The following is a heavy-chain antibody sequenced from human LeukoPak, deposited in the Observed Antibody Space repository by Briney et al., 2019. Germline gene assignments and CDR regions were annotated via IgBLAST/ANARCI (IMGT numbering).Heavy chain of an antibody. J-gene: IGHJ4*02. Sequence: SETLSLTCTVSGGSISSGGYCWSWLRQHPGKGLEWIGYIYYSGSTYYSPSLKSRVTISVDTSKNHFSLKLSSVTAADTAVYYCARESTCSGGSCHPSWGQGTLVTVSS. CDR3: ARESTCSGGSCHPS. CDR2: IYYSGST. V-gene: IGHV4-31*03. CDR1: GGSISSGGYC. D-gene: IGHD2-15*01.